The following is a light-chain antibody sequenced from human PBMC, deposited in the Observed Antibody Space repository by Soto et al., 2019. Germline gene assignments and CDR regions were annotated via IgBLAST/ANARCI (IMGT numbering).Light chain of an antibody. CDR2: AAS. J-gene: IGKJ2*01. CDR1: QGVRAY. CDR3: QQSYKTPHT. Sequence: DIQMTQSPSSLSASVGDRVTITCRASQGVRAYLLWYQQRQGRALNLLIYAASNLLSGVPSRFSDSGSGTNFTLTISSLQPEDFATYYCQQSYKTPHTFGQGTKLETK. V-gene: IGKV1-39*01.